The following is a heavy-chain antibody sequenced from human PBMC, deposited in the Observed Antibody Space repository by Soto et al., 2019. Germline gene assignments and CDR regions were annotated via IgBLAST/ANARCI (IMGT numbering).Heavy chain of an antibody. CDR1: GGSISSGGYY. Sequence: QVQLQESGPGLVKPSQTLSLTCTVSGGSISSGGYYWSWIRQHPGKGLEWIGYIYYSGSTYYNPSLKSRVTISVDTSKNQSSLRLSPVTAADTAVYYCGRVCGGDCHNGMDVWGQGTTVTVSS. D-gene: IGHD2-21*02. CDR3: GRVCGGDCHNGMDV. V-gene: IGHV4-31*03. CDR2: IYYSGST. J-gene: IGHJ6*02.